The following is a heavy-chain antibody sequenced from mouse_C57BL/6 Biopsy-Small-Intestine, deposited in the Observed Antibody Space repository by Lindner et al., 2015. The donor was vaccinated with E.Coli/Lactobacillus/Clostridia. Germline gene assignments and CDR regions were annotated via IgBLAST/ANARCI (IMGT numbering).Heavy chain of an antibody. CDR1: GYAISSSW. J-gene: IGHJ3*01. CDR3: ARGGWDPFAY. CDR2: IYPGDGDT. V-gene: IGHV1-82*01. Sequence: VQLQESGAELAKPGASVKISCKASGYAISSSWMNWVKQRPGKGLEWIGRIYPGDGDTNYNGKFKGKATLTVDTSSSTAYMELHSLTPEDSAVYFCARGGWDPFAYWGQGTLVTVSA. D-gene: IGHD4-1*01.